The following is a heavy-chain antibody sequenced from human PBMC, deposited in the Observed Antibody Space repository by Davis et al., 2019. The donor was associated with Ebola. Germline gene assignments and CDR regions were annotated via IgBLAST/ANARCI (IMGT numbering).Heavy chain of an antibody. V-gene: IGHV1-3*01. J-gene: IGHJ4*02. D-gene: IGHD3-9*01. Sequence: KFQGRVTITRDTSASTAYMELSRLRSDDTAVYYCARDYDIWGQGTLVTVSS. CDR3: ARDYDI.